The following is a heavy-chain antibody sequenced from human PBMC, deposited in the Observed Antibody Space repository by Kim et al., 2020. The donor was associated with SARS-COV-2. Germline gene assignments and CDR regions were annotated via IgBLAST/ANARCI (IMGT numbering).Heavy chain of an antibody. CDR2: ISYDGSNK. CDR1: GSTFSSYA. Sequence: GGSLRLSCAASGSTFSSYAVHWVRQAPGKGLEWVAVISYDGSNKYYADSVKGRFTISRDNSKNTLYLQMNSLRAEDTAVYFCARAGIEMAIRQLGYFDY. V-gene: IGHV3-30*04. J-gene: IGHJ4*01. CDR3: ARAGIEMAIRQLGYFDY. D-gene: IGHD2-21*01.